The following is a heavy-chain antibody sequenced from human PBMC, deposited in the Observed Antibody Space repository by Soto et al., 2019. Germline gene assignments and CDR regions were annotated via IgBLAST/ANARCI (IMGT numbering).Heavy chain of an antibody. J-gene: IGHJ1*01. CDR3: ATGHLLRYFDWLLYSSAEYFQH. V-gene: IGHV4-34*01. CDR2: INHSGST. CDR1: GGSFSGYY. Sequence: QVQLQQWGAGLLKPSETLSLTCAVYGGSFSGYYWSWIRQPPGKGLEWIGEINHSGSTNYNPSLKSRVTISVDTSQNQFSLKLSSVTAADTAVYYCATGHLLRYFDWLLYSSAEYFQHWGQGTLVTVSS. D-gene: IGHD3-9*01.